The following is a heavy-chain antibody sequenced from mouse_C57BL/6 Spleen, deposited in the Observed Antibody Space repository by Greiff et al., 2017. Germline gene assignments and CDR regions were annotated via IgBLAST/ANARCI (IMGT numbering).Heavy chain of an antibody. J-gene: IGHJ2*01. Sequence: QVHVKQPGAELVKPGASVKLSCKASGYTFTSYWMHWVKQRPGQGLEWIGLIHPNSGSTNYNEKFKSKATLTVDKSSSTAYMQLSSLTSEDSAVYYCARRETVVAPYYFDYWGQGTTLTVSS. CDR3: ARRETVVAPYYFDY. CDR1: GYTFTSYW. D-gene: IGHD1-1*01. CDR2: IHPNSGST. V-gene: IGHV1-64*01.